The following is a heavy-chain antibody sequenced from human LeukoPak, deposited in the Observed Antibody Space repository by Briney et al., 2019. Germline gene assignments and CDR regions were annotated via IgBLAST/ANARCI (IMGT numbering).Heavy chain of an antibody. D-gene: IGHD3-22*01. Sequence: GGSQRLSCAASGFTVSSNYMSWVRQAPGKGLEWVSVIYSGGSTYYADSVKGRFTISRDNSKNTLYLQMNSLRAEDTAVYYCARENYYDSSGYYDYWGQGTLVTVSS. V-gene: IGHV3-53*01. CDR3: ARENYYDSSGYYDY. CDR2: IYSGGST. J-gene: IGHJ4*02. CDR1: GFTVSSNY.